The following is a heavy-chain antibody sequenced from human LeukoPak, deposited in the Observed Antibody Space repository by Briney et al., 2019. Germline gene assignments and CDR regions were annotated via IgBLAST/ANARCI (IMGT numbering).Heavy chain of an antibody. D-gene: IGHD2-2*01. J-gene: IGHJ4*02. CDR1: GFAFNDYA. Sequence: GRSLRLSCAASGFAFNDYAIHWVRQAPGKGLEWVSGISWNSGRIGYADSVQGRFTISRDNAKNSLYLQMNSLRAEDTALYYCAKGPRRYCSSTSYLYFDYWGQGTLVTVSS. V-gene: IGHV3-9*01. CDR2: ISWNSGRI. CDR3: AKGPRRYCSSTSYLYFDY.